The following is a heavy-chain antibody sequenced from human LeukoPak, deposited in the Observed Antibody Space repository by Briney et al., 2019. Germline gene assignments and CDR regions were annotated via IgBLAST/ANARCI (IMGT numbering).Heavy chain of an antibody. CDR2: ISYDANAK. CDR3: AKGMSRDSYYFDY. V-gene: IGHV3-30*02. D-gene: IGHD5-24*01. J-gene: IGHJ4*02. Sequence: GGSLKLSCATSGFTFSSDGIHWVRQAPGKGLEWVSIISYDANAKHYADSVKGRFLISRDNTKNTVYLEMSSLRPEETAVYYCAKGMSRDSYYFDYWGQGTLVTVSS. CDR1: GFTFSSDG.